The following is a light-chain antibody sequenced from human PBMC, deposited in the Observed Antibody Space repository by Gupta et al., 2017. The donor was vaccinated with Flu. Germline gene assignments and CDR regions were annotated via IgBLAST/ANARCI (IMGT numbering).Light chain of an antibody. CDR2: EVS. V-gene: IGLV2-14*01. J-gene: IGLJ2*01. Sequence: SALTQPASVPGSPGPSLTISCTGTSSDVGGYNYVSWYQQHPGKAPKLMIYEVSKRPAGVANRFSGSKSGNTASLTISGRQEEDEADYYCSSDTSISTVVFGGGTKLTVL. CDR3: SSDTSISTVV. CDR1: SSDVGGYNY.